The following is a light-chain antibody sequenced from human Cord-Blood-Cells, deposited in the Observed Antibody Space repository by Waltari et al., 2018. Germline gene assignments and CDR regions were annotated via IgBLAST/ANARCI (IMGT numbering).Light chain of an antibody. Sequence: DIQMTQSPSSLSASVGDRVTITCRASQSISSYLNWYQQKPGKAPKLLIYAASSLQSRVPSRFSGSGSGTDFTLTISSLQPEYFATYYCQQSYSTPYTFGQGTKLDIK. V-gene: IGKV1-39*01. J-gene: IGKJ2*01. CDR1: QSISSY. CDR2: AAS. CDR3: QQSYSTPYT.